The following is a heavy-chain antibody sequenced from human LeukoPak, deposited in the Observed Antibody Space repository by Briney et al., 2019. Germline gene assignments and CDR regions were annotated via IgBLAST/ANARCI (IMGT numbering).Heavy chain of an antibody. CDR2: IYYSGST. CDR3: AREIAAAAKGWFDP. Sequence: SETLSLTCTVSGDSISSSGYFWGWIRQPPGKGLEWIGSIYYSGSTYYNPSLKSRVTISVDTSKNQFSLKLSSVTAADTAVYYCAREIAAAAKGWFDPWGQGTLVTVSS. D-gene: IGHD6-13*01. V-gene: IGHV4-39*07. CDR1: GDSISSSGYF. J-gene: IGHJ5*02.